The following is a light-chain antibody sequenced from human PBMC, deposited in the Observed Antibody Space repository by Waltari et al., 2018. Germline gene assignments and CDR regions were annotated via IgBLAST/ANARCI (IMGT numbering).Light chain of an antibody. J-gene: IGKJ1*01. Sequence: EIVLTQFPGTLSLSPGERATLSCSASQSVSRTLAGYQQKPGQAPRLLIYDASRRATGIPDRFSGSGSGTDFSLTISRLEPEDFAWYFCQKYGTLPATFGQGTKVEIK. CDR2: DAS. CDR3: QKYGTLPAT. CDR1: QSVSRT. V-gene: IGKV3-20*01.